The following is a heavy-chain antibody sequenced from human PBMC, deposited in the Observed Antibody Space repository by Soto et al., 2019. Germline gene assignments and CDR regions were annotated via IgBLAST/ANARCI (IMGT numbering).Heavy chain of an antibody. CDR1: GYTFTNYG. CDR2: ISYNGNT. D-gene: IGHD3-22*01. J-gene: IGHJ4*02. CDR3: ARVEDYFDSSGYAH. Sequence: GASVKVSCKASGYTFTNYGVTWVRQAPGQGLEWMGWISYNGNTNYAQKLQGRVTMTTDTSTSTAYMELRGLRSDDTAVYYCARVEDYFDSSGYAHWGQGTQVTVYS. V-gene: IGHV1-18*01.